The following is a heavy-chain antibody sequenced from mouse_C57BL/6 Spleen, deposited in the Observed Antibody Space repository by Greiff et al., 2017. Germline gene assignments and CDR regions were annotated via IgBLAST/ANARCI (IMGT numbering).Heavy chain of an antibody. CDR1: GYSITSGYY. V-gene: IGHV3-6*01. CDR2: ISYDGSN. Sequence: ESGPGLVKPSQSLSLTCSVTGYSITSGYYWNWIRQFPGNKLEWMGYISYDGSNNYNPSLKNRISITRDTSKNQFFLKLNSVTTEDTATYYCARYYYGSFDYWGQGTTLTVSS. D-gene: IGHD1-1*01. J-gene: IGHJ2*01. CDR3: ARYYYGSFDY.